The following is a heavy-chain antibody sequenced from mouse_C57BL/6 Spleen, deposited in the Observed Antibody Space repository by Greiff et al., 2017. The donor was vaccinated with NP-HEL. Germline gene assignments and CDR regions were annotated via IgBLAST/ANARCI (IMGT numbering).Heavy chain of an antibody. CDR2: ISSGSSTI. V-gene: IGHV5-17*01. CDR3: AKETYDYDSMVY. CDR1: GFTFSDYG. J-gene: IGHJ4*01. Sequence: EVMLVESGGGLVKPGGSLKLSCAASGFTFSDYGMHWVRQAPEKGLEWVAYISSGSSTIYYADTVKGRFTISRDNAKNTLFLQMTSLRSEDTAMYYCAKETYDYDSMVYGGQGTSVTVSS. D-gene: IGHD2-4*01.